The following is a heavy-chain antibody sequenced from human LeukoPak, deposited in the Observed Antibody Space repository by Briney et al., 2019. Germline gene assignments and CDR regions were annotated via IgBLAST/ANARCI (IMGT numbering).Heavy chain of an antibody. V-gene: IGHV3-23*01. CDR2: VSGGDSRT. J-gene: IGHJ1*01. Sequence: GGSLRLSCAASGFIFNNYAISWVRQAPGKGPEWVSAVSGGDSRTFYADSVKGRFTIFTDNSKSTLYLQMNSLRDEDTAVYYCAKEEAVAGVPYFQHWGQGTLVTVSS. CDR1: GFIFNNYA. D-gene: IGHD6-19*01. CDR3: AKEEAVAGVPYFQH.